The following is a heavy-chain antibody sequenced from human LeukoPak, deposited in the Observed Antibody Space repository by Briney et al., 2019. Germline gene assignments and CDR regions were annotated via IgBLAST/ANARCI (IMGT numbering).Heavy chain of an antibody. V-gene: IGHV1-69*05. CDR3: ARDLKCSSTSCYGFDP. CDR1: GGTFSSYA. Sequence: ASVKVSCKASGGTFSSYAISWVRQAPGQGLGWMGGIIPIFGTANYAQKFQGRVTITTDESTSTAYMELSSLRSEDTAVYYCARDLKCSSTSCYGFDPWGQGTLVTVSS. J-gene: IGHJ5*02. CDR2: IIPIFGTA. D-gene: IGHD2-2*01.